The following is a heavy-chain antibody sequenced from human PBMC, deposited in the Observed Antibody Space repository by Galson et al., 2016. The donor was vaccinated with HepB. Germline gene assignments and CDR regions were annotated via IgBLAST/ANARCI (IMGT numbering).Heavy chain of an antibody. CDR1: GFTFSTYW. CDR3: ARGAYITRGYRGYDLDY. V-gene: IGHV3-7*01. D-gene: IGHD5-12*01. Sequence: SLRLSCAASGFTFSTYWMNWVRQAPGKGLEWVANIKPDGSEKYYVDSVKGRFTISRDNGKKSLYLQMDSLRAGDTAVYYCARGAYITRGYRGYDLDYWGQGTVVTVSS. J-gene: IGHJ4*02. CDR2: IKPDGSEK.